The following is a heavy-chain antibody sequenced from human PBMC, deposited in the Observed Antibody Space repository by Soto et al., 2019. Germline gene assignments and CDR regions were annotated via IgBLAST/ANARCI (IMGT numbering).Heavy chain of an antibody. CDR3: AKGMGPYYYYGMDV. Sequence: GGSLRLSCAASGFTFSSYAMSWVRQAPGKGLEWVSAISGSGGSTYYADSVKGRFAISRDNSKNTLYLQMNSLRAEDTAVYYCAKGMGPYYYYGMDVWGQGTTVTVS. J-gene: IGHJ6*02. CDR2: ISGSGGST. V-gene: IGHV3-23*01. CDR1: GFTFSSYA.